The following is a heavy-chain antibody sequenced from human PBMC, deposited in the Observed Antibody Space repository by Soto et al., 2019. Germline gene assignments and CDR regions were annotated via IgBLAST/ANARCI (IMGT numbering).Heavy chain of an antibody. CDR2: ISAYNGNT. CDR3: ARGKGSHDYDNNWFDP. Sequence: GASVKVSCKASGYTFTSYGISWVRQAPGQGLEWMRWISAYNGNTNYAQKLQGRVTMTTDTSTSTAYMELRSLRSDDTAVYYCARGKGSHDYDNNWFDPWGQGTLVTAPQ. D-gene: IGHD4-17*01. CDR1: GYTFTSYG. V-gene: IGHV1-18*01. J-gene: IGHJ5*02.